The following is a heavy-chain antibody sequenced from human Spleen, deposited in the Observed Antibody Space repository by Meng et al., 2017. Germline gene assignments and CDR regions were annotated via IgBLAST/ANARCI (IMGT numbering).Heavy chain of an antibody. CDR2: IWFDGSTQ. J-gene: IGHJ4*02. V-gene: IGHV3-33*07. Sequence: GGSLRLSCVASGFTFSSYGIFWVRQAPGKGLEWVAVIWFDGSTQKYGDSVKGRFTVSRDNSKNTVYLQMNSLRAEDTAVYYCARSPIDKYDLSALPLDYWGQGTLVTVSS. CDR3: ARSPIDKYDLSALPLDY. CDR1: GFTFSSYG. D-gene: IGHD3-16*01.